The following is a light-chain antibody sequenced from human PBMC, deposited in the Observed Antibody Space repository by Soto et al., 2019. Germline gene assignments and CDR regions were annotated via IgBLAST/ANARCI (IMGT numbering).Light chain of an antibody. Sequence: QSVLTQPASVSGSPGQSITISCTGTSSDVGGYNYVSWYQQHPGKAPKLMIYDVSNRPSGVSNRFSGSKSGNTASLTISGLQAEDDADYYFSSYTSSSSIMVFGGGTQLTVL. CDR3: SSYTSSSSIMV. J-gene: IGLJ2*01. CDR2: DVS. CDR1: SSDVGGYNY. V-gene: IGLV2-14*01.